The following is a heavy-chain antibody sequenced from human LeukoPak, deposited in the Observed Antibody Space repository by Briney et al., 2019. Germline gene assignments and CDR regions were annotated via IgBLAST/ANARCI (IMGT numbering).Heavy chain of an antibody. J-gene: IGHJ5*02. CDR3: ATDPITLVRGVLIEGFDP. Sequence: ASVKVSCTVSGYTLTELSMHWVRQAPGKGLEWMGGFDPEDGETIYAQNFQGRVTMTEDTSTDTAHMEVSSLRSEDTAVYYCATDPITLVRGVLIEGFDPWGQGTLVTVSS. CDR2: FDPEDGET. D-gene: IGHD3-10*01. CDR1: GYTLTELS. V-gene: IGHV1-24*01.